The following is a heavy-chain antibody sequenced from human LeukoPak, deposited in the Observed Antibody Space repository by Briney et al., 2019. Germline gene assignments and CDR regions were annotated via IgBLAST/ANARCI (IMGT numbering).Heavy chain of an antibody. CDR1: GFTFSNAW. D-gene: IGHD2-2*01. V-gene: IGHV3-15*01. J-gene: IGHJ4*02. CDR2: IKSKTDGGTT. CDR3: TTYCSSTSCYPDY. Sequence: GGSLRLSCAASGFTFSNAWMSWVRQAPGKGLEWVGRIKSKTDGGTTDYAAPVKGGFTISRDDSKNTLYLQMNSLKTEDTAVYYCTTYCSSTSCYPDYWGQGTLVTVSS.